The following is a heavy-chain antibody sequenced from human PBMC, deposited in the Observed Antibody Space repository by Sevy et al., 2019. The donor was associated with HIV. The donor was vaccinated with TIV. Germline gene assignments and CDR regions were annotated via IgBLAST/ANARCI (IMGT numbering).Heavy chain of an antibody. V-gene: IGHV3-30*18. CDR3: AKGLRGTTTNNWFDP. CDR2: ISYDGSNK. D-gene: IGHD4-17*01. J-gene: IGHJ5*02. Sequence: GGSLRLSCAASGFTFSSYGMHWVRQAPGKGLEWVAVISYDGSNKYYADSVKGRFTISRDNSKNTLFLQMHSLRAEDTAVYYCAKGLRGTTTNNWFDPWGQGTLVTVSS. CDR1: GFTFSSYG.